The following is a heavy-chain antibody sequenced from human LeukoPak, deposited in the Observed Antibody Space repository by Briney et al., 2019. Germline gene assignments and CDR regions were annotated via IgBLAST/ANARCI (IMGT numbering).Heavy chain of an antibody. V-gene: IGHV4-59*01. J-gene: IGHJ1*01. CDR1: GGSISSYY. CDR2: IYYSGST. CDR3: ARDGGDGYIMTGYFQH. Sequence: SETLSLTCTVSGGSISSYYWSWIRQPPGKGLEWIGYIYYSGSTNYNPSLKSRVTISVDTCKNQFSLKLSSVTAADTAVYYCARDGGDGYIMTGYFQHWGQGTLVTVSS. D-gene: IGHD5-24*01.